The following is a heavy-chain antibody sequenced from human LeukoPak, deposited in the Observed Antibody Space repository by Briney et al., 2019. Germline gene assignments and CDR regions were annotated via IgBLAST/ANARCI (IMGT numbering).Heavy chain of an antibody. V-gene: IGHV1-69*01. CDR2: IIPIFGTA. D-gene: IGHD3-22*01. Sequence: GSSVKVSCKASGGTFSSYAISWVRQAPGQGLEWMGGIIPIFGTANYAQKFQGRVTITADESTSTAYMELSSLRSEDTAVYYCAGNYDSSGYYYSGYDYWAREPWSPSPQ. J-gene: IGHJ4*02. CDR1: GGTFSSYA. CDR3: AGNYDSSGYYYSGYDY.